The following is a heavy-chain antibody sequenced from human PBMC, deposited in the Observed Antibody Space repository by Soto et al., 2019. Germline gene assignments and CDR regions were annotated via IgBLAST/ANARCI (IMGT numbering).Heavy chain of an antibody. Sequence: SETLSLTCTVSGGSVSSGSYYWSWIRQPPGNGLEWVGYIYYSGSTTYNPSLKSRVTMSVDTSKNQFSLKLSSVTAADTAVYYCASPIAAAGPFDYWGQGTLVTVSS. CDR3: ASPIAAAGPFDY. V-gene: IGHV4-61*01. D-gene: IGHD6-13*01. CDR2: IYYSGST. CDR1: GGSVSSGSYY. J-gene: IGHJ4*02.